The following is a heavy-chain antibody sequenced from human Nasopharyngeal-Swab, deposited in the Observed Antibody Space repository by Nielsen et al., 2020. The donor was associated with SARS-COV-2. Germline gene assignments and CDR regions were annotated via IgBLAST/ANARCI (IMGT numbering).Heavy chain of an antibody. J-gene: IGHJ4*02. CDR3: AKSKGYTSSWNGY. Sequence: VRQAPGKGLEWVSVISGSGGSTYYADSVKGRFTTSRDNSKTTVHLQMDRLRVEDTAVYFCAKSKGYTSSWNGYWGQGTLVTVSS. D-gene: IGHD6-13*01. V-gene: IGHV3-23*01. CDR2: ISGSGGST.